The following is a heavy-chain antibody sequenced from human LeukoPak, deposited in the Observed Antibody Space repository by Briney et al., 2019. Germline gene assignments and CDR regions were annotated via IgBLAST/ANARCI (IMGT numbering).Heavy chain of an antibody. V-gene: IGHV3-23*01. J-gene: IGHJ6*02. Sequence: GGSLRLSCAASGFTFSSYAMSWVRQAPGKGLEWVSAISGSGGSTYYADSVKGRFTISRDNSRSTLYLQMNSLRAEDTAVYYCAKSIRAAEGGYYYYYGMDVWGQGTTVTVSS. CDR1: GFTFSSYA. CDR3: AKSIRAAEGGYYYYYGMDV. D-gene: IGHD2-15*01. CDR2: ISGSGGST.